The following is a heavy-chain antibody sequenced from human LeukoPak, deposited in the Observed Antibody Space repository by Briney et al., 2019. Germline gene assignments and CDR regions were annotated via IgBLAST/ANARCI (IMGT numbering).Heavy chain of an antibody. V-gene: IGHV3-15*01. J-gene: IGHJ4*02. CDR3: TTDLGTYYHGSQRLIPIDY. CDR1: GFTFTNAW. D-gene: IGHD3-10*01. Sequence: PGGSLRLSCVDSGFTFTNAWMSWVRQAPGKGLERIGRIKSKTDGETTNYAEPVRGRFTISRDDSKSAVYLQMNSLKIEDTAVYYCTTDLGTYYHGSQRLIPIDYWGQGTLVTVSS. CDR2: IKSKTDGETT.